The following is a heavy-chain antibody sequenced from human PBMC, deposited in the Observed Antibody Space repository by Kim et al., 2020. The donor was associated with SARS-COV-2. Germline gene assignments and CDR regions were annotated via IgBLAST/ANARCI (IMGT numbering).Heavy chain of an antibody. V-gene: IGHV3-30*18. CDR1: GFTFSSYG. J-gene: IGHJ5*02. CDR2: ISYDGSNK. D-gene: IGHD1-7*01. CDR3: AKGTGTTPSRLRDP. Sequence: GGSLRLSCAASGFTFSSYGMHWVRQAPGKGLEWVAVISYDGSNKYYADSVKGRFTISRDNSKNTLYLQMNSLRAEDTAVYYCAKGTGTTPSRLRDPWGQGTLVTVSS.